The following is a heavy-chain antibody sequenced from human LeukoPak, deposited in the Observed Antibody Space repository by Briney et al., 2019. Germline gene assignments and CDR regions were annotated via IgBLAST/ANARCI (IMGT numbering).Heavy chain of an antibody. CDR2: ISSNGGST. J-gene: IGHJ3*02. V-gene: IGHV3-64*01. CDR3: ARAQGYSSSSGAFDI. D-gene: IGHD6-6*01. Sequence: GGSLRLSGAASGFTFSSYAMHWVRKAPGKGLEYVSAISSNGGSTYYANSVKGRFTISRDNSKNTLYLQMGSLRAEDMAVYYCARAQGYSSSSGAFDIWGQGTMVTVSS. CDR1: GFTFSSYA.